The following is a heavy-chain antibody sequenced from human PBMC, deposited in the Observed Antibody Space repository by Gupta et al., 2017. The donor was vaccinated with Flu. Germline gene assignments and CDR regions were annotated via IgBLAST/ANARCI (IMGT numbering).Heavy chain of an antibody. Sequence: EVQLVESGGGLVKPGGFLRLSCAGSGFTFSDAWMSWVRQAPGKGLQWVGRIKSKTDGGTTDYAAPVKGRFTISRDDSKNTLYLQMNSLNTEDTGIYYCTKDAITIFGVLVDDYMDVWGRGTAVTVSS. CDR1: GFTFSDAW. J-gene: IGHJ6*03. CDR2: IKSKTDGGTT. D-gene: IGHD3-3*01. CDR3: TKDAITIFGVLVDDYMDV. V-gene: IGHV3-15*01.